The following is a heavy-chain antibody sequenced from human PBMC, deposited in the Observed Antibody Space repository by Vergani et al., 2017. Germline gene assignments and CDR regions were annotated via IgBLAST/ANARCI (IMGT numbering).Heavy chain of an antibody. J-gene: IGHJ4*02. CDR3: ARLLRWYSSSSYYFDY. CDR2: IYPGDSDT. Sequence: EVQLVQSGAEVKTPGESLKISCKGSGYSFTSYWIGWVRQMPGKGLELRGIIYPGDSDTRYSPSFQGQVTISADKTIITAYLQWSSLKASDTAVYYCARLLRWYSSSSYYFDYWGQGTLVTVSS. V-gene: IGHV5-51*03. CDR1: GYSFTSYW. D-gene: IGHD6-6*01.